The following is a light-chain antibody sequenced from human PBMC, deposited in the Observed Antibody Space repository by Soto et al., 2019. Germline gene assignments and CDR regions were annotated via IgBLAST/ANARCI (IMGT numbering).Light chain of an antibody. J-gene: IGLJ1*01. V-gene: IGLV2-14*01. Sequence: QSVLTQPASVSGSPGQSITISCTGTSSDIGGFYYVSWYQHHPGKNPKLMIYQVSNRPSGVSNRFSGSKSGNTASLTISGLQAEDEADYFCSSYSSSSTLSVLGGGT. CDR1: SSDIGGFYY. CDR2: QVS. CDR3: SSYSSSSTLSV.